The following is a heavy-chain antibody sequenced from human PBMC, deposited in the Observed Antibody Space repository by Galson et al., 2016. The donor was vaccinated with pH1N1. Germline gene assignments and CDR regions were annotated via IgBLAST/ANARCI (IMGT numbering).Heavy chain of an antibody. CDR3: AIEGIRVVGSVDL. CDR2: IIPMLDIS. Sequence: SVKVSCKASGGTFGSHTISWVRQAPGQGLEWMGRIIPMLDISNYAQKFQGRVTMTADKSTSTAYMELSSLRSEDTAVYYCAIEGIRVVGSVDLWGQGTLVTVSS. J-gene: IGHJ5*02. D-gene: IGHD3-10*01. CDR1: GGTFGSHT. V-gene: IGHV1-69*04.